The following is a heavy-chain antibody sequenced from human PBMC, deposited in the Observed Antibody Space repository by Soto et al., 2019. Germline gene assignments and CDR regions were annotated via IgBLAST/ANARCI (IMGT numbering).Heavy chain of an antibody. CDR3: ARVGDILTGYYNGHFDY. Sequence: SETLSLTCTVSGGSISSYYWSWIRQPPGKGLEWIGYIYYSGSTNYNPSLKSRVTISVDTSKNQFSLKLSSVTAADTAVYYCARVGDILTGYYNGHFDYWGQGTLVTVSS. J-gene: IGHJ4*02. V-gene: IGHV4-59*01. D-gene: IGHD3-9*01. CDR1: GGSISSYY. CDR2: IYYSGST.